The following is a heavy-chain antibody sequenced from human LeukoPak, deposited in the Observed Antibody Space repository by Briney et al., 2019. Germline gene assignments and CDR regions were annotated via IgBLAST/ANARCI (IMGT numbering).Heavy chain of an antibody. D-gene: IGHD3-10*01. CDR3: ASRSLYGSAPWGYGMDV. Sequence: SVKVSCKASGGTFSSYAISWVRQAPGQGLEWMGRIIPILGIANYAQKFQGRVTITADKSTSTAYMELSSLRSEDTAVYYCASRSLYGSAPWGYGMDVWSQGTTVTVSS. J-gene: IGHJ6*02. CDR2: IIPILGIA. V-gene: IGHV1-69*04. CDR1: GGTFSSYA.